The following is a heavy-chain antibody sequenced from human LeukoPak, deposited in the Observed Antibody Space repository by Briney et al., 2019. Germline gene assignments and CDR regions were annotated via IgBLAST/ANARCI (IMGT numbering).Heavy chain of an antibody. Sequence: SETLSLTCTVSGGSISSYYWSWIRQPPGKGLEWIGYIYYSGSTNYNPSLKSRVTISVDTSKDQFSLKLSSVTAAGTAVYYCARHSSSSPYFDYWGQGTLVTVSS. D-gene: IGHD6-6*01. CDR3: ARHSSSSPYFDY. V-gene: IGHV4-59*08. J-gene: IGHJ4*02. CDR2: IYYSGST. CDR1: GGSISSYY.